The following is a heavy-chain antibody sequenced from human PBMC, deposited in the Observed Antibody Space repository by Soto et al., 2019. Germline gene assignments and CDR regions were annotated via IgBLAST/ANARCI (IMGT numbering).Heavy chain of an antibody. V-gene: IGHV3-33*01. CDR1: GFSFSTYG. J-gene: IGHJ5*02. CDR2: ISLGGTNT. Sequence: GGSLRLSCVASGFSFSTYGMNWVRQAPGKGLEWVAFISLGGTNTYYADSVKGRFTISRDDSRNTLYLQMNSLRVEDTAVYYCARDRNGYSPWGQGTLVTVSS. D-gene: IGHD1-1*01. CDR3: ARDRNGYSP.